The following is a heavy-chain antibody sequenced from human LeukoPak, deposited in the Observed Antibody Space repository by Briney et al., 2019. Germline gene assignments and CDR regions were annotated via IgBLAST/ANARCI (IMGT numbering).Heavy chain of an antibody. J-gene: IGHJ6*03. CDR2: IYYSGST. CDR3: ARTVSGPTPDYYYYYYMDV. CDR1: GGSIGSYY. Sequence: PSETLSLTCTVSGGSIGSYYWSWIRQPPGKGLEWIGYIYYSGSTNYNPSLKSRVTISVDTSKNQFSLKLSSVTAADTAVYYCARTVSGPTPDYYYYYYMDVWGKGTTVTVSS. D-gene: IGHD4-17*01. V-gene: IGHV4-59*01.